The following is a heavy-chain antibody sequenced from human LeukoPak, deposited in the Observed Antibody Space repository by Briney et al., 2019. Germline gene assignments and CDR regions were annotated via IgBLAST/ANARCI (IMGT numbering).Heavy chain of an antibody. Sequence: GGSLRLSCAASGFTFSSYSMNWVRQAPGKGLEWVSYISSSSSTIYYADSVKGRFTISRDNAKNSLYLQMNSLRAEDTAVYYCAREQYYYGSGSYYGMDVWGQGTTVTVSS. CDR2: ISSSSSTI. D-gene: IGHD3-10*01. CDR1: GFTFSSYS. V-gene: IGHV3-48*04. J-gene: IGHJ6*02. CDR3: AREQYYYGSGSYYGMDV.